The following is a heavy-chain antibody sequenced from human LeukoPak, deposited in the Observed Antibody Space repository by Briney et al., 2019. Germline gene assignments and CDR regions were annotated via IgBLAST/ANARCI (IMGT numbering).Heavy chain of an antibody. CDR1: GGSISTYY. CDR2: IYYTGST. CDR3: ARVEDSGYDYRGRFDP. Sequence: SETLSLTCTVSGGSISTYYWSWIRQPPGKGLEGIGYIYYTGSTNYNPSLKSRVTISVDTSKNQFSLKLSSVTAADTAVYYCARVEDSGYDYRGRFDPWGQGTLVTVSS. V-gene: IGHV4-59*12. D-gene: IGHD5-12*01. J-gene: IGHJ5*02.